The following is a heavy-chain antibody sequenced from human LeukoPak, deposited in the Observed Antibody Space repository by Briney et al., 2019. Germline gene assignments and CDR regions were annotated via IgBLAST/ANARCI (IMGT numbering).Heavy chain of an antibody. Sequence: GGSLRLSCEGSGFPFSSYEMNWLRQAPGKGLEGVSHIYSGGITIYYADSVKGRFTISRDNAKNSIYLQMDSLGVEDTAIYYCARDSVGALLDYWGQGTPVTVSS. CDR1: GFPFSSYE. V-gene: IGHV3-48*03. CDR3: ARDSVGALLDY. J-gene: IGHJ4*02. D-gene: IGHD4-17*01. CDR2: IYSGGITI.